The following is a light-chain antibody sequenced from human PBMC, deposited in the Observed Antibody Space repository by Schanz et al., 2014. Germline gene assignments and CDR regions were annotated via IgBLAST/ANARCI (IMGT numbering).Light chain of an antibody. CDR2: YAS. CDR1: EGIKNY. Sequence: IQLTQSPSSLSASVGDRVTISCQASEGIKNYLNWYQLKPGKAPKLLIYYASNLDAGVPPRFTGSGSGTDFTLTISSLQPEDVGTYYCQQHELHRTFGGGTKVEIK. J-gene: IGKJ4*01. CDR3: QQHELHRT. V-gene: IGKV1-33*01.